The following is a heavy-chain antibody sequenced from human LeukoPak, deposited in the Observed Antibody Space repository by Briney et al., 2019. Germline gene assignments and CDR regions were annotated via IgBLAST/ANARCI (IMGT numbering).Heavy chain of an antibody. CDR1: EFTFSSYG. J-gene: IGHJ4*02. D-gene: IGHD3-3*01. CDR2: IWYDGSNK. CDR3: ARESLRDFWSGFDY. Sequence: GGSLRLSCAASEFTFSSYGMHWVRQAPGKGLEWVAVIWYDGSNKCYADSVKGRFTISRDNSKNTLYLQMNSLRAEDTAVYYCARESLRDFWSGFDYWGQGTLVTVSS. V-gene: IGHV3-33*01.